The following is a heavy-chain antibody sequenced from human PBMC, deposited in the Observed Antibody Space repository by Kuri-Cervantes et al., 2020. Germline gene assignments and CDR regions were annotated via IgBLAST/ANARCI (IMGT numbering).Heavy chain of an antibody. CDR2: ISSSGSTI. Sequence: GESLKISCAASGFTFSDYYMSWIRQAPGKGLEWVSYISSSGSTIYYADSVKGRFTISRDNAKNSLYLQMNSLRAEDTAVYYCARDRLVATDQFGYWGQGTLVTVSS. V-gene: IGHV3-11*01. D-gene: IGHD2-21*02. CDR3: ARDRLVATDQFGY. J-gene: IGHJ4*02. CDR1: GFTFSDYY.